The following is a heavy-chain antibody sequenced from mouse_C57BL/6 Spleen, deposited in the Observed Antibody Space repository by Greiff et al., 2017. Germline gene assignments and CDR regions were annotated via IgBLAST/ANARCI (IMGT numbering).Heavy chain of an antibody. Sequence: VKLMESGPGLVAPSQSLSITCTVSGFSFTSYGVSWVRQPPGKGLEWLGVIWGDGRTNYHSALISRLSISKDNSMSQVVLKLNSLQTYGTATYYCAKREYGYDDYWGQGTPLTVSS. CDR3: AKREYGYDDY. CDR2: IWGDGRT. J-gene: IGHJ2*01. V-gene: IGHV2-3*01. D-gene: IGHD2-2*01. CDR1: GFSFTSYG.